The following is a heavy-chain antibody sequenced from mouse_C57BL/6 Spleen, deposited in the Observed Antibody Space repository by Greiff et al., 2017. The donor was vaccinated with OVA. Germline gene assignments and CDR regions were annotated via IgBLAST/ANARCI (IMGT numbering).Heavy chain of an antibody. Sequence: EVHLVESGAGLVKPGGSLKLSCAASGFTFSDYGMHWVRQAPEKGLEWVAYISSGSSTIYYADTVKGRFTISRDKATNTLFLQMTSLSSEDTAKYYCETGRDYWGQGTTLTVSS. CDR1: GFTFSDYG. CDR3: ETGRDY. V-gene: IGHV5-17*01. CDR2: ISSGSSTI. D-gene: IGHD4-1*01. J-gene: IGHJ2*01.